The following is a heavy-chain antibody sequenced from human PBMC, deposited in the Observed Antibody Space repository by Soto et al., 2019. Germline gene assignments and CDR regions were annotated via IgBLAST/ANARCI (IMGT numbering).Heavy chain of an antibody. CDR3: ARGGLGNYYNDY. D-gene: IGHD3-10*01. V-gene: IGHV3-74*01. CDR2: IKGDGTIT. CDR1: GFTFSRDW. J-gene: IGHJ4*02. Sequence: EVQLVESGGGLVQPGGSLRLSCAASGFTFSRDWMHWVRQSPGKGLVWVSRIKGDGTITNYADSVKGRFTTSRDNAKNTVSLQLNSLTTEDTAVYYCARGGLGNYYNDYWGQGTLVTVSS.